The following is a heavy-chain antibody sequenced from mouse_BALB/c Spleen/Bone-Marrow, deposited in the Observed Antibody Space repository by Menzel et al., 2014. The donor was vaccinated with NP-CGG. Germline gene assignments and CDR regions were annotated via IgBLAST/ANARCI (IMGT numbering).Heavy chain of an antibody. CDR1: GYTFTNYW. CDR3: TRRAYGGSYGFAY. Sequence: VQLQQSGAELAKPGASVKMSCKASGYTFTNYWMHWVKQRPGQGLEWIGYINPSTGYTEYNQKFKDKATLTADKSSSTAYMQLSRMTSEDSSVFYCTRRAYGGSYGFAYWGQGTLVTVSA. D-gene: IGHD1-1*01. V-gene: IGHV1-7*01. J-gene: IGHJ3*01. CDR2: INPSTGYT.